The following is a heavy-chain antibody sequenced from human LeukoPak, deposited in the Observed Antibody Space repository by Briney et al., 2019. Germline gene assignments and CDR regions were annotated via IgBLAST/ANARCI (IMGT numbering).Heavy chain of an antibody. CDR1: GFTFSSYS. V-gene: IGHV3-21*01. J-gene: IGHJ4*02. D-gene: IGHD2-21*02. Sequence: GGSLRLSCAASGFTFSSYSMNWVRQAPGKGLEWVSSISSSSSYIYYADSVKGRFTISRDNAKNSLYLQMNSLRAEDTAVYYCARDRCGGDCYCFDYWGQGTLVTVSS. CDR2: ISSSSSYI. CDR3: ARDRCGGDCYCFDY.